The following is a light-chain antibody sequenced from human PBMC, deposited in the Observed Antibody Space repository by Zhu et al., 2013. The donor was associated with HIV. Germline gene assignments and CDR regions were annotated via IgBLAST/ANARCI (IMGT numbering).Light chain of an antibody. CDR3: MQGIHWPPT. V-gene: IGKV2-30*02. CDR1: QSLVHSDGNTY. Sequence: DVVMTQSPLSLPVTLGQPASISCRSSQSLVHSDGNTYLNWFQQRPGQSPRRLIYKVSNRDSGVPDRFSGSGSGTDFTLKISRVEAEDVGVYYCMQGIHWPPTFGQGTKVEIK. CDR2: KVS. J-gene: IGKJ1*01.